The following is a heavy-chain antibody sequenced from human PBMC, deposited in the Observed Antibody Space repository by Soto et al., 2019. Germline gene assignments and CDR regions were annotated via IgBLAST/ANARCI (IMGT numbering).Heavy chain of an antibody. CDR1: GGSFSGYY. CDR3: ARVSGIAAAGTVDP. V-gene: IGHV4-34*01. CDR2: INHSGST. D-gene: IGHD6-13*01. Sequence: QVQLQQWGAGLLKPSETLSLTCAVYGGSFSGYYWSWIRQPPGKGLEWIGEINHSGSTNYNPSLKSRVTISVDTSKNQFSLKLSSVTAADTAVYYCARVSGIAAAGTVDPRGQGTLVTVSS. J-gene: IGHJ5*02.